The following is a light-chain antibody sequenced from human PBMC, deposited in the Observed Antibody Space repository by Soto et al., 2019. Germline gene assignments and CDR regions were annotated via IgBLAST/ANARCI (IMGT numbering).Light chain of an antibody. CDR2: DAS. V-gene: IGKV3-11*01. Sequence: EIVLTQSPVTLSLSPGERATLSCRASQSVRTYLAWYQVKPGQAPRLLIYDASSRASGVPARFSGSGSGTDFTLTISSLEPEDFALYYYQQRNSWPPITFGQGTRLEIK. CDR3: QQRNSWPPIT. J-gene: IGKJ5*01. CDR1: QSVRTY.